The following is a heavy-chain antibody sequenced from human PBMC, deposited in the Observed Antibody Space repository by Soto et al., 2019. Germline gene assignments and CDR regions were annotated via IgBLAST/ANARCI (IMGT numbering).Heavy chain of an antibody. CDR1: GYTFAAFF. V-gene: IGHV1-2*02. J-gene: IGHJ4*02. D-gene: IGHD4-17*01. CDR3: TRDPDYGDYWGYFFDY. CDR2: INPTSGAT. Sequence: VSCKTAGYTFAAFFIHWIRQAPGQGLEWMGWINPTSGATVSAQKFQDRVTMTRDTSISTAYMELRGLKSDDTAVYYCTRDPDYGDYWGYFFDYWGQGTPVTVSS.